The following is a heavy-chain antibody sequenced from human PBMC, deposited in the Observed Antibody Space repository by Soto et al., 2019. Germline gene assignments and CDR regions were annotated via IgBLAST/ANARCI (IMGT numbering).Heavy chain of an antibody. CDR3: ARSMYSTSAQLYYGMDV. Sequence: SETLSLTCAVSGYSIRSGYFWGWIRQPPGKGLEWIGSMYHSGITYYNLSLKSRVTISVDTSKNRLSLKLSSATAADTAVYYCARSMYSTSAQLYYGMDVWGQGTTVTVSS. CDR2: MYHSGIT. J-gene: IGHJ6*02. D-gene: IGHD6-6*01. V-gene: IGHV4-38-2*01. CDR1: GYSIRSGYF.